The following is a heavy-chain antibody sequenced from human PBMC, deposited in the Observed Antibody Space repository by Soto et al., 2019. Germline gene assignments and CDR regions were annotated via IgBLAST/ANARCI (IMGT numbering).Heavy chain of an antibody. D-gene: IGHD3-22*01. CDR2: IDPSDSYT. CDR1: GYSFTSYW. Sequence: PXESLKVTWQCSGYSFTSYWISLVLQMPGKGLEWMGRIDPSDSYTNYSPSFQGHVTISADKSISTAYLQWSSLKASDTAMYYCATSHDYYDSSGYFNDAFDIWGQGTMVTVSS. CDR3: ATSHDYYDSSGYFNDAFDI. J-gene: IGHJ3*02. V-gene: IGHV5-10-1*01.